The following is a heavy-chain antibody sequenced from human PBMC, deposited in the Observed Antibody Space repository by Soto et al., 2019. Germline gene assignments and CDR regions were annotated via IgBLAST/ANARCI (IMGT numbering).Heavy chain of an antibody. CDR1: GYRFPSYW. Sequence: GESLKISCKGSGYRFPSYWIGWVRQMPGKGLEWMGIIYPGDSDTRYSPSFQGQVTISADKSTGTAYLQWSSLKASDTAMYYCARHSLSLSLSHTTYFDFRAQGSSVLGSS. V-gene: IGHV5-51*01. D-gene: IGHD1-26*01. CDR2: IYPGDSDT. J-gene: IGHJ4*02. CDR3: ARHSLSLSLSHTTYFDF.